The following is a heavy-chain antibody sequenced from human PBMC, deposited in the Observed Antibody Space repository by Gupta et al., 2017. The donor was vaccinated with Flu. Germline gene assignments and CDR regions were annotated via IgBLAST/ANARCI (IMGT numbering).Heavy chain of an antibody. V-gene: IGHV3-21*02. D-gene: IGHD2-21*02. Sequence: EVQLVESGGGLVKPGGSLRLSCAASGFTFSTYTMNWVHQAPGKELEWVSSFSSSSNYIYYADSLKGRFTISRDNAKNSLYLQMNSLRAEDTAVYYCARDCSGGDNCYYHFDYWGQGTLVTVSS. J-gene: IGHJ4*02. CDR1: GFTFSTYT. CDR3: ARDCSGGDNCYYHFDY. CDR2: FSSSSNYI.